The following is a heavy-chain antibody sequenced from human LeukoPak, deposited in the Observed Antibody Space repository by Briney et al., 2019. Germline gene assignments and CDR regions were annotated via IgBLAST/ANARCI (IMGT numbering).Heavy chain of an antibody. J-gene: IGHJ4*02. Sequence: GGSLRLSCAASGFTFSRYNMNWVRQAPGQGLEWVACISKSRNYIYYADSVKGRFTISRDNAKNSLYLQMDSLRAEDTAVYYCAPEDTAMVEHLDFDYWGQGTLVTVSS. CDR1: GFTFSRYN. CDR2: ISKSRNYI. D-gene: IGHD5-18*01. CDR3: APEDTAMVEHLDFDY. V-gene: IGHV3-21*01.